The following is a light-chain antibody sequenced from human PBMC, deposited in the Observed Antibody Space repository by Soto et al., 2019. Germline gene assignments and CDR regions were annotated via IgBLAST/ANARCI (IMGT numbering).Light chain of an antibody. J-gene: IGKJ4*01. Sequence: ETVMTQSPATLSLSPGDKFSLSFRANHTISNTLACYQQKPGQAPRLLIYAASTRATGVSARFSGSGSGTEFTLTISSLQSEDFTIYYCQYYNNWLATFGGGTKVDIK. CDR2: AAS. CDR3: QYYNNWLAT. V-gene: IGKV3-15*01. CDR1: HTISNT.